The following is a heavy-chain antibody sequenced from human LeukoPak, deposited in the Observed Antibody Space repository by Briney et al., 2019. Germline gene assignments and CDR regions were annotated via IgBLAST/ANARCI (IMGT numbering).Heavy chain of an antibody. Sequence: GGSLRLSCAASGFTFSSYDMHWVRQATGKGLERVSAIGTAGDTYYPGSVKGRFTISRENAKNSLYLQMNSLRAGDTAVYYCARVSWTSGSLTFDYWGQGTLVTVSS. CDR3: ARVSWTSGSLTFDY. J-gene: IGHJ4*02. D-gene: IGHD1-26*01. CDR1: GFTFSSYD. CDR2: IGTAGDT. V-gene: IGHV3-13*01.